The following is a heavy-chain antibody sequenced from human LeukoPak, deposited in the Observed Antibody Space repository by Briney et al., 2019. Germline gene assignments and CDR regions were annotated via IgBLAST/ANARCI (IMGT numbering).Heavy chain of an antibody. Sequence: GGSLRLSCVASGFSFSSSWMAWVRQAPGKGLEWVANIKYDGSLKFYVDSVKGRFTISRDNAKNSPYLEMNSLRADDTAVYFCASSHDSSGNDWGQGTMVTVSS. J-gene: IGHJ4*02. CDR3: ASSHDSSGND. D-gene: IGHD3-22*01. V-gene: IGHV3-7*01. CDR2: IKYDGSLK. CDR1: GFSFSSSW.